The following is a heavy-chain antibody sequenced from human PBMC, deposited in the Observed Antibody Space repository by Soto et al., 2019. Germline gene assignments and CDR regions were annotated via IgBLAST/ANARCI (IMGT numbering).Heavy chain of an antibody. CDR1: GFTFSSYE. Sequence: PGGSPRLSCAASGFTFSSYEMNWVRQAPGKGLEWVSYISSSGSTIYYVDSVKGRFTISRDNAKNSLYLQMNSLRAEDTAVYYCARGKHYDILTGYYCYGMDVWGQGTTVTVSS. CDR3: ARGKHYDILTGYYCYGMDV. V-gene: IGHV3-48*03. CDR2: ISSSGSTI. D-gene: IGHD3-9*01. J-gene: IGHJ6*02.